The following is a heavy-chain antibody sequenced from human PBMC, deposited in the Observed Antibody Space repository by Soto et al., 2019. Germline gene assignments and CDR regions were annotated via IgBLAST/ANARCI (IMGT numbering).Heavy chain of an antibody. CDR2: ISHSGST. V-gene: IGHV4-4*02. CDR3: ASWGTIVVGPAAHDLGLDY. CDR1: GGSISNNNW. Sequence: SETLSLTCAVSGGSISNNNWWSWVRQPPGKGLEWIVEISHSGSTNYNPSLKSRVTISVDKAKNQFSLKLSSVTAADTAVYYWASWGTIVVGPAAHDLGLDYWGQGTLVTVSS. J-gene: IGHJ4*02. D-gene: IGHD2-2*01.